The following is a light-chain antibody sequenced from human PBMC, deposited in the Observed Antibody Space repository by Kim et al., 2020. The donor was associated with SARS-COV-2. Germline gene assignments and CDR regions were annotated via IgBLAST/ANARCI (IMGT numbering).Light chain of an antibody. CDR1: RSSSSSY. CDR3: HHYGSSPRT. V-gene: IGKV3-20*01. CDR2: GAS. Sequence: SPGGRATLSCSASRSSSSSYLAWYHQKPGQAPRLLIYGASSRATGIPDRFTGSGSGTDFTLTISRLEPDDFAVYYCHHYGSSPRTFGQGTKVDIK. J-gene: IGKJ1*01.